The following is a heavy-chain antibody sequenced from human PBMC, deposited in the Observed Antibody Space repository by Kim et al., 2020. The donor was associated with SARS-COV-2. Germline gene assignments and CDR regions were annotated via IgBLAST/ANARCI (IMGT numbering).Heavy chain of an antibody. CDR3: AKGLEWELPDYYGMDV. Sequence: SAKGRFTISSDNSKNTLYLQMNRLRAEDTAVYYCAKGLEWELPDYYGMDVWGQGTTVTVSS. D-gene: IGHD1-26*01. J-gene: IGHJ6*02. V-gene: IGHV3-23*01.